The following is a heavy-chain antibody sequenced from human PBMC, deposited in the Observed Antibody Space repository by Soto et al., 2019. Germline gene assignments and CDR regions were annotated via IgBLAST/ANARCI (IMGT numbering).Heavy chain of an antibody. CDR2: ISYDGSNK. J-gene: IGHJ4*02. CDR1: GFTFSSYA. D-gene: IGHD6-13*01. CDR3: AREPTGSSSWYGGFDY. Sequence: GGSLRLSCAASGFTFSSYAMHRVRQAPGKGLEWVAVISYDGSNKYYADSVKGRFTISRDNSKNKLYLQMNSLRAEDTAVYYCAREPTGSSSWYGGFDYWGQGTLVTVSS. V-gene: IGHV3-30-3*01.